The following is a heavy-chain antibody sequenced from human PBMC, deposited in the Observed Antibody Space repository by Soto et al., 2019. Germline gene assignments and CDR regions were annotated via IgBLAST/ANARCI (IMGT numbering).Heavy chain of an antibody. D-gene: IGHD5-12*01. J-gene: IGHJ4*02. Sequence: GGSLRLSCSASGFTFSSYAMHWVRQAPGKGLEYVSGVRGNGDPPFYADSVKGRFTISRDNSKNTLYLQMSGLSADDTAVYYCVKSRGGNNFDFFDWGQGTLVTVSS. CDR2: VRGNGDPP. CDR1: GFTFSSYA. CDR3: VKSRGGNNFDFFD. V-gene: IGHV3-64D*06.